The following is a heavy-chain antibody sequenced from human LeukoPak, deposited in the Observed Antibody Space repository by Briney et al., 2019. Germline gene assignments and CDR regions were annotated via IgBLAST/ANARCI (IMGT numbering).Heavy chain of an antibody. Sequence: GGSLRLSCAASGFTFSDYAMTWVRQAPGKGLEWVSVIGGDAVATYYADSVTGRFTISRDNSMSTLYLQMNSLRVEDTALYYCAKYVVPGPTRAFDCWGQGSLVTVSS. CDR2: IGGDAVAT. CDR3: AKYVVPGPTRAFDC. V-gene: IGHV3-23*01. D-gene: IGHD1-26*01. J-gene: IGHJ4*02. CDR1: GFTFSDYA.